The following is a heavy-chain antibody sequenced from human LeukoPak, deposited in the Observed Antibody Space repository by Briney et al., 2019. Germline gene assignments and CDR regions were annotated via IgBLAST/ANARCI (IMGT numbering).Heavy chain of an antibody. J-gene: IGHJ4*02. V-gene: IGHV3-20*04. Sequence: SGGSLRLSCAASGFTFDDYGMSWVRQAPGKGLEWVSGINWNGGSTGYADSVKGRFTISRDNAKNSLYLQMNSLRAEDTALYYCARRYGSGSAFDYWGQGTLVTVSS. CDR3: ARRYGSGSAFDY. D-gene: IGHD3-10*01. CDR1: GFTFDDYG. CDR2: INWNGGST.